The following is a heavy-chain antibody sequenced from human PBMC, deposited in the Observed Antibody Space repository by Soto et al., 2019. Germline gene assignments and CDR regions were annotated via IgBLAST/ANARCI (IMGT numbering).Heavy chain of an antibody. D-gene: IGHD4-17*01. CDR2: IWCDGSNK. CDR1: GFTFSSYG. CDR3: ARVVFRTTPSVGMDV. V-gene: IGHV3-33*01. J-gene: IGHJ6*02. Sequence: GGSLRLSCAASGFTFSSYGMHWVRQAPGKGLEWVAVIWCDGSNKYYADSVKGRFTISRDNSKNTLYLQMNSLRAEDTAVYYCARVVFRTTPSVGMDVWGQGTTVTVSS.